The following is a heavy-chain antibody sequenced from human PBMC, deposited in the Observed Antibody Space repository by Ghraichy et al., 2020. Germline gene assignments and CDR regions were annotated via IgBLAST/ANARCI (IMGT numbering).Heavy chain of an antibody. D-gene: IGHD5/OR15-5a*01. CDR1: GFTFSSYA. Sequence: GSLRLSCAASGFTFSSYAMTWVRQAPGKGLEWVSATSGGGGSTYYADSVKGRFTISRDNSKNTLYLQMNSLRAEDTAVYSCAKVVSWRYFDLWAVAPWSLSPQ. J-gene: IGHJ2*01. CDR3: AKVVSWRYFDL. V-gene: IGHV3-23*01. CDR2: TSGGGGST.